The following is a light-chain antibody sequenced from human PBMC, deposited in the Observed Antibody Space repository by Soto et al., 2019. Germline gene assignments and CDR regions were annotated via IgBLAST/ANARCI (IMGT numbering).Light chain of an antibody. Sequence: QSVLTQPRSVSGSPGQSVTISCTGTSSDVGGYNYVSWYQQHPGKAPKLMIYDVSKRPSGVPDRFSGSKSGNTASLTISGLQAEDEAGYYCCSYAGSYTPVVFGGGTKVTVL. CDR1: SSDVGGYNY. V-gene: IGLV2-11*01. CDR3: CSYAGSYTPVV. CDR2: DVS. J-gene: IGLJ2*01.